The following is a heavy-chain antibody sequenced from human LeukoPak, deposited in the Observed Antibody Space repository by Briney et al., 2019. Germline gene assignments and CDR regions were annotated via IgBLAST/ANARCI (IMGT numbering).Heavy chain of an antibody. J-gene: IGHJ4*02. Sequence: SETLSLTCTVSGYSITSGYYWGWIRQPPGKGLEWIGSIYHSGSTYYNPSLKSRVTISVDTSKNQFSLKLSSVTAADTAVYYCASSLFNDCSSTSCPDYWGQGTLVTVSS. CDR1: GYSITSGYY. CDR2: IYHSGST. V-gene: IGHV4-38-2*02. D-gene: IGHD2-2*01. CDR3: ASSLFNDCSSTSCPDY.